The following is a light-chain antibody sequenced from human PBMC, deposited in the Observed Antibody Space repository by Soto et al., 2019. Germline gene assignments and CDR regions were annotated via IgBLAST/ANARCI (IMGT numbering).Light chain of an antibody. CDR1: SSDVGGYNH. J-gene: IGLJ1*01. Sequence: QSALTQPASVSGSPGQSITISCTGTSSDVGGYNHVSWYQQYPGKAPKLIIYELSNRPSGISNRFSGSKSGNTASLTISGLQTEDEADYYCSSYTSSSTLLYVFGTGTKVTVL. CDR2: ELS. V-gene: IGLV2-14*01. CDR3: SSYTSSSTLLYV.